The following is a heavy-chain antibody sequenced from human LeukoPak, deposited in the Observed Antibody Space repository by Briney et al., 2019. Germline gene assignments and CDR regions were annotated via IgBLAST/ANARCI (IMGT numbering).Heavy chain of an antibody. D-gene: IGHD2-15*01. Sequence: GGSLRLSCTASGFTFSRDWMSWFRQAPGKGLEWVANIKEDGSEKYYVDSVKGRFTISRDNAKNSLYLQMNSLRVEDTAVYYCARDPHGTWSYNWFDPWGQGTLVTVSS. CDR1: GFTFSRDW. CDR2: IKEDGSEK. CDR3: ARDPHGTWSYNWFDP. V-gene: IGHV3-7*01. J-gene: IGHJ5*02.